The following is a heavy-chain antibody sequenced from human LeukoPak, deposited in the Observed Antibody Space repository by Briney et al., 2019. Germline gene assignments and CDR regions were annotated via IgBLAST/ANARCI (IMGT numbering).Heavy chain of an antibody. CDR1: GGSISSYD. CDR3: ARTMYYYGSGDSDY. D-gene: IGHD3-10*01. Sequence: SETLSLTCTVSGGSISSYDWSWIRQPPGKGREWIGYIYYSGSTNYNPSLKSRVTISVDTSKNQFSLKLSSVTAADTAVYYCARTMYYYGSGDSDYWGQGTLVTVSS. CDR2: IYYSGST. J-gene: IGHJ4*02. V-gene: IGHV4-59*01.